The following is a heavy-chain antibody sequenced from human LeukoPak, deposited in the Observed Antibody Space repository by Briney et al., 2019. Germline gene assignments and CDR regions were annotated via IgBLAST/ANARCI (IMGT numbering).Heavy chain of an antibody. CDR3: TRRVKNSSDY. Sequence: NASETLSLTCTVSGGSISSYYWGWIRQPPGKGLEWIGTIYYSGSTNYNPSLKSRVTMSVDTSKNQFSLKLNSLTAADTAVYYCTRRVKNSSDYWGQGTLVTVSS. CDR1: GGSISSYY. CDR2: IYYSGST. D-gene: IGHD6-6*01. V-gene: IGHV4-39*01. J-gene: IGHJ4*02.